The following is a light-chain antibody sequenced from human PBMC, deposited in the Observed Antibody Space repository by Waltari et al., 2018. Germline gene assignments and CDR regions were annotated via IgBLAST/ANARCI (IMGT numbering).Light chain of an antibody. CDR2: GKN. CDR3: NSRDTIGDHVV. J-gene: IGLJ2*01. Sequence: SSELTQDPAVSVALGQTVRITCQGDSLRTYYASWYQQKPGQAPVLVFYGKNNRPSGIPDSFSYSTSGNTASLIITGTQAEDEAVYYCNSRDTIGDHVVFGGGTKLTVL. V-gene: IGLV3-19*01. CDR1: SLRTYY.